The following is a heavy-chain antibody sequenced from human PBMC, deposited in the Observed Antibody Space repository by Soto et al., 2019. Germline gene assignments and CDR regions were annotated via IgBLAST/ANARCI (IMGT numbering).Heavy chain of an antibody. CDR2: IKKDGSEQ. CDR3: ASGNYENGMDV. Sequence: GGSVRLSCTASGFTFSNYWMSWFRHAPGQALEXVANIKKDGSEQNYVDSVKGRFTVSRENAKNSVDLQMNSLRTEDTAVYYCASGNYENGMDVWGQGTTVTVSS. D-gene: IGHD3-3*01. V-gene: IGHV3-7*01. J-gene: IGHJ6*02. CDR1: GFTFSNYW.